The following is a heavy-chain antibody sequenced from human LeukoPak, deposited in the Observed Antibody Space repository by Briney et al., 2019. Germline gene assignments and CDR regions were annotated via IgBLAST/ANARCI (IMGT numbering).Heavy chain of an antibody. CDR1: GFTFSSHW. J-gene: IGHJ4*02. Sequence: GGSLRLSCAASGFTFSSHWMTWVRQAPGKGLEWVANINQDGSERYYVDSVKGRFTISRDNAKNSLYLQMNSLRAADTAVYYCASGPVVPQWLVRGGYYFDYWGQGTLVTVSS. V-gene: IGHV3-7*01. D-gene: IGHD6-19*01. CDR2: INQDGSER. CDR3: ASGPVVPQWLVRGGYYFDY.